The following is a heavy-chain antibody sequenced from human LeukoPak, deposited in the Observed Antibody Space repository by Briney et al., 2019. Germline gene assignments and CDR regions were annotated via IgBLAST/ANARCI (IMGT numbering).Heavy chain of an antibody. CDR2: IYYSGST. D-gene: IGHD5-18*01. CDR1: GGSISSYY. V-gene: IGHV4-59*08. CDR3: ARGIQLWVKGGYYFDY. J-gene: IGHJ4*02. Sequence: SETLSLTCTVSGGSISSYYWSWIRQPPGKGLEWIGYIYYSGSTNYNPSLRSRVTISVDTSKNQFSLKLSSVTAADTAVYYCARGIQLWVKGGYYFDYWGQGTLVTVSS.